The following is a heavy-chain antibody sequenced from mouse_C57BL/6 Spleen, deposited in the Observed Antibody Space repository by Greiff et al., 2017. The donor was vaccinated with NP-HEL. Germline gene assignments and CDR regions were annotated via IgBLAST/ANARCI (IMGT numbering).Heavy chain of an antibody. V-gene: IGHV1-64*01. Sequence: QVQLQQPGAELVKPGASVKLSCKASGYTFTSYWMHWVKQRPGQGLEWIGMIHPNSGSTNYNEKFKSKATLTVDKSSSTAYMQLSSLTSEDSAVYYCARSPLTGTLAYWGQGTTLTVSS. J-gene: IGHJ2*01. CDR3: ARSPLTGTLAY. D-gene: IGHD4-1*01. CDR1: GYTFTSYW. CDR2: IHPNSGST.